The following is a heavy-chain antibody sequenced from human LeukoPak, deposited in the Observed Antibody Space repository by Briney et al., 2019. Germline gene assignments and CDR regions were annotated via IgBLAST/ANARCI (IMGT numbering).Heavy chain of an antibody. V-gene: IGHV4-34*01. D-gene: IGHD5-18*01. J-gene: IGHJ5*02. Sequence: SETLSLTCAVYGGSFSGHYWSWIRQPPGKGLEWIGEISHTGTTHSNPSLKSRVTISVDTSKNQFSLKLSSVTAADTAVYYCASPRIQLDNWFDPWGQGTLVTVSS. CDR2: ISHTGTT. CDR3: ASPRIQLDNWFDP. CDR1: GGSFSGHY.